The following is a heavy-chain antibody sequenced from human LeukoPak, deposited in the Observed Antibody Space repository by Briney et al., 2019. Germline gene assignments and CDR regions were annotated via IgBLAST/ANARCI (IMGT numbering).Heavy chain of an antibody. J-gene: IGHJ5*02. Sequence: GGSLRLSCAASGFTVSSNYMSWVRQAPGKGLEWVSVIYSGGSTYYADSVKGRFTISRDNSKNTLYLQMNSLKTEDTAVYYCTRDGSSGWDNWFDPWGQGTLVTVSS. CDR1: GFTVSSNY. D-gene: IGHD6-19*01. CDR3: TRDGSSGWDNWFDP. CDR2: IYSGGST. V-gene: IGHV3-66*01.